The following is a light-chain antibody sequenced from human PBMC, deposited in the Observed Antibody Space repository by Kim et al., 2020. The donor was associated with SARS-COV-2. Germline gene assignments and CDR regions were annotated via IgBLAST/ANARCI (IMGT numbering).Light chain of an antibody. J-gene: IGKJ4*01. CDR1: QSVRSNY. CDR2: GAS. CDR3: QQYAGSRLT. Sequence: LSPGERATLSCRASQSVRSNYLAWYQQKAGQAPRLLMFGASTRATGIPDRFSGSGSGTDFTLTISRLEPEDFAVYYCQQYAGSRLTFGGGTKVEI. V-gene: IGKV3-20*01.